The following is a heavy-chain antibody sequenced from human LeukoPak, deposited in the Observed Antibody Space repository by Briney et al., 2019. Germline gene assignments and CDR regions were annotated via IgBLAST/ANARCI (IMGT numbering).Heavy chain of an antibody. J-gene: IGHJ4*02. CDR1: GFTFSSYS. Sequence: PGGSLRLSCAASGFTFSSYSMNWVRQAPGKGLEWVSSISSSSTYIYYADSVKGRFTISRDNAKNSLYLQMNSLRAEDTAFYYCANFRTPVVIGDFWGQGTLVTVSS. V-gene: IGHV3-21*01. CDR2: ISSSSTYI. CDR3: ANFRTPVVIGDF. D-gene: IGHD3/OR15-3a*01.